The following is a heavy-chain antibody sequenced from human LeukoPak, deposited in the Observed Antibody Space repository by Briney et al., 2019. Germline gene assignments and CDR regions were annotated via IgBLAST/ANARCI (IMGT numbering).Heavy chain of an antibody. CDR2: IYYSGST. CDR3: ARVNADDYGGNSPFDY. D-gene: IGHD4-23*01. J-gene: IGHJ4*02. Sequence: SETLSLTCTVSGGSISSYYWSWLRQPPGKGLEWIGYIYYSGSTNYNPSLKSRVTISVDTSKNQFSLKLSSVTAADTAVYYCARVNADDYGGNSPFDYWGQGTLVTVSS. V-gene: IGHV4-59*01. CDR1: GGSISSYY.